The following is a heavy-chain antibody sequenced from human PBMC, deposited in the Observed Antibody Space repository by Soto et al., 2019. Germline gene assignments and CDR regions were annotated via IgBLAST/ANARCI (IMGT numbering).Heavy chain of an antibody. CDR2: ISSNGGST. V-gene: IGHV3-64D*08. CDR3: VKNPRITMIVLQPDYFDY. Sequence: GGSLRLSCSASGFTFSSYAMHWVRQAPGKGLEYVSAISSNGGSTYYADSVKGRFTISRDNSKNTLYLQMSSLRAEDTAVYYCVKNPRITMIVLQPDYFDYWGQGTLVTVSS. D-gene: IGHD3-22*01. J-gene: IGHJ4*02. CDR1: GFTFSSYA.